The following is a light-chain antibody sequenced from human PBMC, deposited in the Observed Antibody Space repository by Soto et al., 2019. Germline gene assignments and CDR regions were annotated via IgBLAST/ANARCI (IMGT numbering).Light chain of an antibody. CDR2: DAS. CDR3: QQRSNWLT. CDR1: QSVSSY. V-gene: IGKV3-11*01. J-gene: IGKJ4*01. Sequence: EIVLTQSPATLSLSPGERATLSCRASQSVSSYLAWYHQKPGQAPRLLISDASNRATGVPARFSGSGSGTDFTLTISSLEPEDFAVYYCQQRSNWLTFGGGTKVEIK.